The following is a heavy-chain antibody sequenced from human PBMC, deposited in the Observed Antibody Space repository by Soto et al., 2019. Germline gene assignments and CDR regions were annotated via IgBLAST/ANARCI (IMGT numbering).Heavy chain of an antibody. CDR1: GGSFSGYY. CDR3: ARGRMDV. CDR2: INHSGST. Sequence: SETLSLTCAVYGGSFSGYYWSWIRQPPGKGLEWIGEINHSGSTNYNPSLKSRVTISVDTSKNQFSLKLSSVTAADTAVYYCARGRMDVWGKGTTVTVSS. V-gene: IGHV4-34*01. J-gene: IGHJ6*04.